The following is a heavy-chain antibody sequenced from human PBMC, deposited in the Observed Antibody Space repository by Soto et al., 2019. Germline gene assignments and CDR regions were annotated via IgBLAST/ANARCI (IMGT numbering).Heavy chain of an antibody. J-gene: IGHJ5*02. D-gene: IGHD2-2*01. CDR1: GYTFTGYY. V-gene: IGHV1-2*04. Sequence: ASVKVSCKASGYTFTGYYMHWVRQAPGQGLEWMGWINPNSGGTNYAQKFQGWVTMTRDTSISTAYMELSRLRSDDTAVYYCARGGIVVVPAAMIGVDPWGQGTLVTVSS. CDR2: INPNSGGT. CDR3: ARGGIVVVPAAMIGVDP.